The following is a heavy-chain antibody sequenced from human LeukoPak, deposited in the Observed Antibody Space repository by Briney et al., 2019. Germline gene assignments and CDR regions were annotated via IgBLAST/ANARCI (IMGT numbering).Heavy chain of an antibody. D-gene: IGHD3-10*01. CDR2: ISGSGGST. CDR3: AKDRWFGELSYFDY. Sequence: GGTLRLSCAASGFTFSSYGMSWVRQAPGKGLEWVSAISGSGGSTYYADSVKGRFTISRDNSKNTLYLQMNSPRAEDTAVYYCAKDRWFGELSYFDYWGQGTLVTVSS. V-gene: IGHV3-23*01. CDR1: GFTFSSYG. J-gene: IGHJ4*02.